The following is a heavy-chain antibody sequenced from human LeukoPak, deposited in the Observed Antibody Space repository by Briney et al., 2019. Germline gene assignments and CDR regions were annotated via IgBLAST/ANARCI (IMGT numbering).Heavy chain of an antibody. CDR1: GFTFSSYG. J-gene: IGHJ4*02. D-gene: IGHD5-18*01. V-gene: IGHV3-7*01. Sequence: GGSLRLSCAASGFTFSSYGMHWVRQAPGKGLEWVANIKEDGSKKYYVDSVKGRFTISRDNAKKSLYLQMNSLRVEDTAVYYCARDRWGYSYGGDWGQGTLVTVSS. CDR2: IKEDGSKK. CDR3: ARDRWGYSYGGD.